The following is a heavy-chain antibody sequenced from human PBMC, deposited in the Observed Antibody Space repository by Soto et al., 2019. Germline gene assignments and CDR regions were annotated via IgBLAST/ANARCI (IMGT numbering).Heavy chain of an antibody. D-gene: IGHD2-2*01. CDR3: ARDVVGYCSSTSCSTRWFDP. Sequence: SETLSLTCTVSGGSISSYYWSWIRQPPGKGLEWIGYIYYSGSTNYNPSLKSRVTISVDTSKNQFSLKLSSVTAADTAVYYCARDVVGYCSSTSCSTRWFDPWGQGTLVTVSS. V-gene: IGHV4-59*01. J-gene: IGHJ5*02. CDR2: IYYSGST. CDR1: GGSISSYY.